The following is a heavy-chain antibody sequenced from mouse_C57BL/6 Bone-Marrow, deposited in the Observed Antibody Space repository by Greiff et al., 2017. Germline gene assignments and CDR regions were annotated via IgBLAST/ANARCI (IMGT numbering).Heavy chain of an antibody. CDR3: AGFGLGYYYDPYCAMDY. Sequence: QVQLQQPGAELVMPGASVKLSCKASGYTFTSYWMHWVKQRPGQGLEWIGEIDPSDSYTNYNQKFKGKSTLTVDKSSSTAYMQLSSLTSEDSAVYYCAGFGLGYYYDPYCAMDYWGQGTSVTVSS. J-gene: IGHJ4*01. CDR1: GYTFTSYW. CDR2: IDPSDSYT. V-gene: IGHV1-69*01. D-gene: IGHD2-3*01.